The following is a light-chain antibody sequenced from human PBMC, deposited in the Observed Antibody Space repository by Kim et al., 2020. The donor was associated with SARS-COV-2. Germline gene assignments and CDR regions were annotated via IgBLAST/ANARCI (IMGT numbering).Light chain of an antibody. Sequence: SSELTQDPAVSVALGQTVRITCQGDSLRSYYATWYQQKPRQAPLLVIFGRNNRPSGIPDRFSGSTSGNTASLTISGAHAEDEADFYCQSRDSVGNVVFGGGTKVTVL. J-gene: IGLJ2*01. CDR2: GRN. V-gene: IGLV3-19*01. CDR3: QSRDSVGNVV. CDR1: SLRSYY.